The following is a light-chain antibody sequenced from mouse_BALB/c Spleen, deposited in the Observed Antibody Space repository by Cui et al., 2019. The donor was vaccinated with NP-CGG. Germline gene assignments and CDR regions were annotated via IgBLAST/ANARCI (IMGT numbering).Light chain of an antibody. V-gene: IGLV1*01. J-gene: IGLJ1*01. Sequence: QAVVTQESALTISPGEAVTLTCRSNTGAVTTTNYANWVQEKPDHLFTGLIGGTNNRAPGVPARFSGSLIGDKAARTITGAQAEDEAIYFCALWYSNHWVFGGGTKLTVL. CDR3: ALWYSNHWV. CDR1: TGAVTTTNY. CDR2: GTN.